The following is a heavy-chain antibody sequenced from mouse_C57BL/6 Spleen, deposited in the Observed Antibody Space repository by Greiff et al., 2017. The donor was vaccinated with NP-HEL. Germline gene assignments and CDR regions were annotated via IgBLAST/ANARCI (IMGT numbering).Heavy chain of an antibody. D-gene: IGHD2-3*01. CDR3: ARDGPPAYFDY. J-gene: IGHJ2*01. V-gene: IGHV1-52*01. Sequence: QVQLQQPGAELVRPGSSVKLSCKASGYTFTSYWMHWVKQRPIQGLEWIGNIDPSDSETHYNQKFKDKATLTVDKSSSTAYMQLSSLTSEDSAVYYCARDGPPAYFDYWGEGTTLTVSS. CDR1: GYTFTSYW. CDR2: IDPSDSET.